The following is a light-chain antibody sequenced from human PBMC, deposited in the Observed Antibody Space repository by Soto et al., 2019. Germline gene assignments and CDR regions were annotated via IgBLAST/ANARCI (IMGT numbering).Light chain of an antibody. V-gene: IGLV2-14*01. CDR2: DVT. CDR3: SSFTVSSTVI. Sequence: QSVLTQPASVSGSPGQSITISCTGTTSDVGGYNYVSWYQQHPGKAPKLIIYDVTNRPSGVSNRFSGSKSGNTASLTTSGLQAEDEADYYCSSFTVSSTVIFGGGTKLTVL. J-gene: IGLJ2*01. CDR1: TSDVGGYNY.